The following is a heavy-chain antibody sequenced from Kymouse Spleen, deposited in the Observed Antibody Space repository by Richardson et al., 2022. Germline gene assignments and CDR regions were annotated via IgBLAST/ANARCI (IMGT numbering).Heavy chain of an antibody. J-gene: IGHJ6*02. CDR3: ARDFWSGYYTNYYYYGMDV. CDR1: GFTFSSYW. D-gene: IGHD3-3*01. Sequence: EVQLVESGGGLVQPGGSLRLSCAASGFTFSSYWMSWVRQAPGKGLEWVANIKQDGSEKYYVDSVKGRFTISRDNAKNSLYLQMNSLRAEDTAVYYCARDFWSGYYTNYYYYGMDVWGQGTTVTVSS. CDR2: IKQDGSEK. V-gene: IGHV3-7*01.